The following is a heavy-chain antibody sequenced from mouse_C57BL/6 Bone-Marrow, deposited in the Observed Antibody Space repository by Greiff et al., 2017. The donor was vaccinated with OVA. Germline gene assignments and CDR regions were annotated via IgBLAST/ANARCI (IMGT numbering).Heavy chain of an antibody. J-gene: IGHJ1*03. CDR1: GYTFTSYW. CDR3: TGIENSGSGYGDWYFDV. CDR2: IYPGNSDT. V-gene: IGHV1-5*01. Sequence: EVQLQQSGTVLARPGASVTMSCKTSGYTFTSYWMHWVKQRPGQGLEWIGAIYPGNSDTSYNQKFKGKATLTAVTSDSTAYMALSSLTSEDSAVYYLTGIENSGSGYGDWYFDVWGTGTTVTVSS. D-gene: IGHD1-1*01.